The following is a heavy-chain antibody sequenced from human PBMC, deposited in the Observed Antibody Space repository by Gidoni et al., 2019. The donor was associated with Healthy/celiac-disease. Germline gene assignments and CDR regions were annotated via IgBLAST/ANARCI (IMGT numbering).Heavy chain of an antibody. CDR2: ISGSGGST. J-gene: IGHJ3*02. D-gene: IGHD3-22*01. CDR1: GFTFSSYA. Sequence: EVQLLESGGGLVQPGGSLRLSCAASGFTFSSYAMRWVRQDAGKGLEWVSAISGSGGSTYYADSVKGRFTISRDNSKNTLYLQMNSLRAEDTAVYYCAKDPNYYDSSGYYYPHAFDIWGQGTMVTVSS. CDR3: AKDPNYYDSSGYYYPHAFDI. V-gene: IGHV3-23*01.